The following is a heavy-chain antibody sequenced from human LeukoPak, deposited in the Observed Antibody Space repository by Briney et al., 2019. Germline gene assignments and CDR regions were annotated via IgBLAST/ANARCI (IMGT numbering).Heavy chain of an antibody. CDR1: GGSISTYY. Sequence: PSETLSLTCTVSGGSISTYYWSWIRQPPGKGLEWIGYIYYSGSTNYNPSLKSRVTISVDTSKNQLSLKLSSVTAADTAVYYCARDMGGDYVWNAFDIWGQGTMVTVSS. D-gene: IGHD4-17*01. J-gene: IGHJ3*02. CDR2: IYYSGST. V-gene: IGHV4-59*01. CDR3: ARDMGGDYVWNAFDI.